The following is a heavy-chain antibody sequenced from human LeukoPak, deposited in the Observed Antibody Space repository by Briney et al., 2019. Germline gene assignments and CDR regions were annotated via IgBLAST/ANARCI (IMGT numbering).Heavy chain of an antibody. CDR1: TGSIRGSHHY. D-gene: IGHD4-17*01. Sequence: SETLSLTCAVSTGSIRGSHHYWGWIRQPPGKGLQWIGSVYSSGSTYYNPSLRTRVTISVDTSKNQFSLWLSSVTAADTATYYCAREYSDQGTRNFDYWGQGSLVTVSS. CDR3: AREYSDQGTRNFDY. CDR2: VYSSGST. V-gene: IGHV4-39*02. J-gene: IGHJ4*02.